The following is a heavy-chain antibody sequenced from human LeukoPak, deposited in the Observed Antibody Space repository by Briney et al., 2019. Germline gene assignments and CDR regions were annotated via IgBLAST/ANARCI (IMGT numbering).Heavy chain of an antibody. Sequence: GGSLGLSCAASGFTFSDYYMSWIRQAPGKGLEWVSYISSSGSTIYYADSVKGRFTISRDNAKNSLYLQMNSLRAEDTAVYYCARDQSNLGGYSGYEVYYYMDVWGKGTTVTVSS. J-gene: IGHJ6*03. CDR1: GFTFSDYY. CDR3: ARDQSNLGGYSGYEVYYYMDV. D-gene: IGHD5-12*01. CDR2: ISSSGSTI. V-gene: IGHV3-11*04.